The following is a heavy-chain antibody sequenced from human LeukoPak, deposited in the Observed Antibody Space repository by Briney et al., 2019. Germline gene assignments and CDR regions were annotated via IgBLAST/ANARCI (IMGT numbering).Heavy chain of an antibody. D-gene: IGHD6-13*01. Sequence: ASVKVSCKASGYTFTSYGISWVRQAPGQGLEWMGWINPNSGGTNYAQKFQGWVTMTRDTSISTAYMELSRLRSDDTAVYYCARAAAAGKYNWFDPWGQGTLVTVSS. CDR2: INPNSGGT. V-gene: IGHV1-2*04. J-gene: IGHJ5*02. CDR1: GYTFTSYG. CDR3: ARAAAAGKYNWFDP.